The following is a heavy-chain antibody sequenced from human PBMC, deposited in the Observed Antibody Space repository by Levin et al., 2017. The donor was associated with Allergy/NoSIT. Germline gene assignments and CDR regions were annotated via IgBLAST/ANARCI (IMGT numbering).Heavy chain of an antibody. J-gene: IGHJ6*03. CDR2: INWNGGST. V-gene: IGHV3-20*04. CDR3: ARESGSYYLDYYMDV. D-gene: IGHD3-10*01. CDR1: GFTFDDYG. Sequence: GESLKISCAASGFTFDDYGMSWVRQAPGKGLEWVAGINWNGGSTGYADSVKGRFTISRDNAKNSLYLQMNSLRAEDTALYYCARESGSYYLDYYMDVWGKGTAVTVSS.